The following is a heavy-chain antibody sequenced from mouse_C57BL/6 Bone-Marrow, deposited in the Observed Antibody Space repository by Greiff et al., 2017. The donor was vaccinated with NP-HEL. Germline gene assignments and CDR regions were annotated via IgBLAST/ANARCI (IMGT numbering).Heavy chain of an antibody. V-gene: IGHV14-4*01. D-gene: IGHD2-1*01. Sequence: VQLKESGAELVRPGASVKLSCTASGFNIKDDYMHWVKQRPEQGLEWLGWIDPENGDTEYASKFQGKATITADTSSNTAYLQLSSLTSEDTAVYYCTTGSTIPTTWFAYWGQGTLVTVSA. CDR2: IDPENGDT. CDR3: TTGSTIPTTWFAY. J-gene: IGHJ3*01. CDR1: GFNIKDDY.